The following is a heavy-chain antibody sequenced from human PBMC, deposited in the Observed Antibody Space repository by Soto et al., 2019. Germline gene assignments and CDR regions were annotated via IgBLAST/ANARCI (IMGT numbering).Heavy chain of an antibody. D-gene: IGHD3-10*01. Sequence: EVQLLESGGGLVQPGGSLRLSCAASGFTFSNHAMSWVRQAPGKGLEWVSAISGNGISTYYADSARGRFTISRDNSKNTLYLQMNRLRADDTAVYYCARDAIAMVRGTNNWFDPWGQGTLVTVST. CDR2: ISGNGIST. CDR3: ARDAIAMVRGTNNWFDP. V-gene: IGHV3-23*01. CDR1: GFTFSNHA. J-gene: IGHJ5*02.